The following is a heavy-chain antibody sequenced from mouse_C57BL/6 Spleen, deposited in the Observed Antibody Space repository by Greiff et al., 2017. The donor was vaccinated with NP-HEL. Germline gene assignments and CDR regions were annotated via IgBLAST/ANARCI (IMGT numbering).Heavy chain of an antibody. D-gene: IGHD2-4*01. CDR2: ISSGSSTI. J-gene: IGHJ4*01. CDR1: GFTFSDYG. Sequence: EVKLMESGGGLVKPGGSLKLSCAASGFTFSDYGMHWVRQAPEKGLEWVAYISSGSSTIYYADTVKGRFTISRDNAKNTLFLQMTSLRSEDTAMYYCAKNYDYDGNYAMDYWGQGTSVTVSS. V-gene: IGHV5-17*01. CDR3: AKNYDYDGNYAMDY.